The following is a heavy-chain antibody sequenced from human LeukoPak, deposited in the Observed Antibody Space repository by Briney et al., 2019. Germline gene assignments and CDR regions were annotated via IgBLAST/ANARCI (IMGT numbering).Heavy chain of an antibody. CDR3: ARSDYFHN. CDR1: GFSLSGSW. Sequence: GGSLRLSCEASGFSLSGSWMHWVRHAPGKGLMWVSQSKYDGSTKSYADSVRGRFTISRDNAKNTLYLHMDSLRAEDTAAYYCARSDYFHNWGQGTMVVVSA. D-gene: IGHD2/OR15-2a*01. J-gene: IGHJ3*01. V-gene: IGHV3-74*01. CDR2: SKYDGSTK.